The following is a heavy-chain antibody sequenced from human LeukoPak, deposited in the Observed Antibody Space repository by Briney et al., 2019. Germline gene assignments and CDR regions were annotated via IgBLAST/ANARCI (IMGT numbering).Heavy chain of an antibody. CDR2: IYTSGST. CDR1: GYSISSGYY. D-gene: IGHD2-2*01. J-gene: IGHJ5*02. CDR3: ARGDVYLDP. V-gene: IGHV4-4*07. Sequence: SETMSLTCAVSGYSISSGYYWGWIRQPAGKGLEWIGRIYTSGSTNYNPSLKSRVTMSVDTSKNQFSLKLSSVTAADTAVYYCARGDVYLDPWGQGALVTVS.